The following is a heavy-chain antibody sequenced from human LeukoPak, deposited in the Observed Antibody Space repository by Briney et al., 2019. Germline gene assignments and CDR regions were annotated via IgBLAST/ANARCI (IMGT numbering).Heavy chain of an antibody. CDR1: GGSFNDYY. D-gene: IGHD3-3*01. CDR2: INHRGST. J-gene: IGHJ4*02. Sequence: SETLSLTCALYGGSFNDYYWSWIRQPPGKGLEWVGEINHRGSTSYNPSLKSRVTISVDKTKNQFFLRLNSVTVADTALYYCARLRQVGGLPFFDYGGQGTRVSVPS. CDR3: ARLRQVGGLPFFDY. V-gene: IGHV4-34*01.